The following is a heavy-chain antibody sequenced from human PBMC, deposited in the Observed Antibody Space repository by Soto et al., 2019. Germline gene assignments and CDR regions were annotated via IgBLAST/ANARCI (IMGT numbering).Heavy chain of an antibody. V-gene: IGHV1-18*01. CDR2: ISAYYGNT. CDR3: ARAEEMLPSYYYYLAV. Sequence: GASVKVSCKASGYTFTSYGISWVRQAPGQGLEWMGWISAYYGNTNYAQKLQGRVTMTTDTSTSTAYMELRSLRSDDTAVYYCARAEEMLPSYYYYLAVWGKGTTVTVSS. J-gene: IGHJ6*03. CDR1: GYTFTSYG. D-gene: IGHD2-8*01.